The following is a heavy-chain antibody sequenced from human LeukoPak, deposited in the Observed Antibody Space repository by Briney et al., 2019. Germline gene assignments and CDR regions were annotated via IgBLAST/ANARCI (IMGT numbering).Heavy chain of an antibody. V-gene: IGHV3-30*04. CDR2: ISYAGTNE. D-gene: IGHD1-14*01. J-gene: IGHJ6*03. CDR3: ARGSENYYYMDV. Sequence: GGPLRFSGEAPGFPFSTNLLNWFRQAPAKGLDGVAPISYAGTNEYYADSVEGRFTISRDNSKNTLYLQMSSLRAEDTAVYYCARGSENYYYMDVWGKGTTVTVSS. CDR1: GFPFSTNL.